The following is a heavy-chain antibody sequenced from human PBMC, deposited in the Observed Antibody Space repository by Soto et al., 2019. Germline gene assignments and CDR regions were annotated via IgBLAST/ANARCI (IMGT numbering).Heavy chain of an antibody. J-gene: IGHJ6*02. CDR3: ARESSYGREV. CDR1: GYTFASYA. CDR2: INAGNGNT. V-gene: IGHV1-3*01. Sequence: ASGKVSCKASGYTFASYAMHWVRQAPGQRLEWMGWINAGNGNTKYSQKLQGRVTITRDTSASTAYMELSSLSSADTAVYYCARESSYGREVWGQGTTVTVSS.